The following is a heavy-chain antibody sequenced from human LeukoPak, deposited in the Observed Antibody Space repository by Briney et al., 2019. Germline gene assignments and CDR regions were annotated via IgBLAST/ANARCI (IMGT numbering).Heavy chain of an antibody. J-gene: IGHJ3*02. V-gene: IGHV3-21*01. Sequence: PGGSLRLSCAASGFTFSSYSMNWVRQAPGKGLEWVSSISSSSSYIYYADSVKGRFTISRDNAKNSLYLQMNSLRAEDTAVYYCAREGIAARPGAFDIWGQGTMVTVSS. CDR2: ISSSSSYI. CDR3: AREGIAARPGAFDI. D-gene: IGHD6-6*01. CDR1: GFTFSSYS.